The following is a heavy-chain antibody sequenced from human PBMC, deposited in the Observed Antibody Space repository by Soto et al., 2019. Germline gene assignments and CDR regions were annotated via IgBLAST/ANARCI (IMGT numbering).Heavy chain of an antibody. CDR3: ARDQDGSGSYYFNWFDP. Sequence: GASVKVSCKASGHTFTRYYMHWVRQAPGQGLEWMGIINPSGGSTSYAQKFQGRVTLTRDTSTSTVYMELSSLKSEDTAVYYCARDQDGSGSYYFNWFDPWGQGTLVTVSS. CDR1: GHTFTRYY. D-gene: IGHD3-10*01. CDR2: INPSGGST. J-gene: IGHJ5*02. V-gene: IGHV1-46*01.